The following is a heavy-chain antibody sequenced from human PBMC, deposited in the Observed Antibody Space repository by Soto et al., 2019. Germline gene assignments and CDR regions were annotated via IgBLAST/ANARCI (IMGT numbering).Heavy chain of an antibody. V-gene: IGHV3-33*01. D-gene: IGHD6-19*01. CDR3: ARDDTPGIAVATYGMDV. J-gene: IGHJ6*02. CDR1: GFIFSNFG. Sequence: QVQLVASGGGVVQPGRSLRLSCAASGFIFSNFGMHWVRQAPGKGLEWVAVIWYDGSNEYYADSVKGRFTISKDNSKNTLYLQMNSLRAEDTAVYYCARDDTPGIAVATYGMDVWGQGTTVIVSS. CDR2: IWYDGSNE.